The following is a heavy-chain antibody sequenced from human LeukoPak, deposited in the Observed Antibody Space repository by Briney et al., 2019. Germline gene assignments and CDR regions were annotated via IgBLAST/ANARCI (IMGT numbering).Heavy chain of an antibody. V-gene: IGHV4-39*07. CDR3: ARGIWGNDY. D-gene: IGHD3-16*01. CDR1: GDSISSNTYY. Sequence: TLSLTCTVSGDSISSNTYYWSWIRQPPGKGLEWIGEINHSGSTNYNPSLKSRVTISVDTSKNQFSLKLSSVTAADTAVYYCARGIWGNDYWGQGTLVTVSS. CDR2: INHSGST. J-gene: IGHJ4*02.